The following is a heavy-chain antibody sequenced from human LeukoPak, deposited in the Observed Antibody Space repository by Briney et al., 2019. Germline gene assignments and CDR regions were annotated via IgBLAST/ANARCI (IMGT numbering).Heavy chain of an antibody. CDR2: INQDGGRI. Sequence: GGSLRLSCAASGFSLNSHWMNWVRQAPGKGLEWVGIINQDGGRIGYGDSVKGRFTISWDNAKNSLYLQMNSLRAEDTAVYYCARDHRTWYYYYGMDVWGQGTTVTVSS. D-gene: IGHD2-8*01. J-gene: IGHJ6*02. CDR1: GFSLNSHW. CDR3: ARDHRTWYYYYGMDV. V-gene: IGHV3-7*01.